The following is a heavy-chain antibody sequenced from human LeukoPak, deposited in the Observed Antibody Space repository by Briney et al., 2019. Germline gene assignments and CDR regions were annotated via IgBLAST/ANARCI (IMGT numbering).Heavy chain of an antibody. V-gene: IGHV4-34*01. CDR3: ASGAAVDY. J-gene: IGHJ4*02. D-gene: IGHD6-13*01. CDR1: GFTVSSNY. Sequence: GSLRLSCAASGFTVSSNYMSWVRQAPGKGLEWVGEINHSGSTNYNPSLKSRVTISVDTSKNQFSLKLSSVTAADTAVYYCASGAAVDYWGQGTLVTVSS. CDR2: INHSGST.